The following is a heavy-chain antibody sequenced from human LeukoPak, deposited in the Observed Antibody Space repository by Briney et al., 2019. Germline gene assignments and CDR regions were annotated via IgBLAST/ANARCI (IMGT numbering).Heavy chain of an antibody. CDR2: ISYDGSNK. V-gene: IGHV3-30*04. J-gene: IGHJ4*02. D-gene: IGHD2-21*01. CDR3: ARDKIVGAPFFDF. CDR1: EFTFSSYA. Sequence: GGSLRLSCAASEFTFSSYAMHWVRQAPGKGLEWVAVISYDGSNKYYADSVKGRFTISRYNSKNTLYLQMNSLRAEDTAVYYCARDKIVGAPFFDFWGQGTLVTVSS.